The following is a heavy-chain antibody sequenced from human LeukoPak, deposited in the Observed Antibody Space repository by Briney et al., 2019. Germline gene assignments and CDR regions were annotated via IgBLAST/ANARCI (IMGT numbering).Heavy chain of an antibody. V-gene: IGHV4-34*01. CDR1: GGSFSGYY. J-gene: IGHJ4*02. CDR3: ARVYGDYGALVDGYFDY. Sequence: PSETLSLTCAVYGGSFSGYYWSWIRQPPGKGLEWIGEINHSGSTNYNPSLKSRVTISVDTSKNQFSLKRSSVTAADTAVYYCARVYGDYGALVDGYFDYWGQGTLVTVSS. D-gene: IGHD4-17*01. CDR2: INHSGST.